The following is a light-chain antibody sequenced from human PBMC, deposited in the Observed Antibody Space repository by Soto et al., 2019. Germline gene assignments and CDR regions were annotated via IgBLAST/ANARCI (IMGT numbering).Light chain of an antibody. Sequence: AIRMTQSPSSFSASTGDRVTITCRASQGISSYLAWYQQKPGKAPKLLIYAASTLQSGVPSRFSGSGSGTDFTLTISCLQSEEFATEYGKRDYSHSSTFSQGTKVDIK. CDR1: QGISSY. J-gene: IGKJ1*01. CDR2: AAS. V-gene: IGKV1-8*01. CDR3: KRDYSHSST.